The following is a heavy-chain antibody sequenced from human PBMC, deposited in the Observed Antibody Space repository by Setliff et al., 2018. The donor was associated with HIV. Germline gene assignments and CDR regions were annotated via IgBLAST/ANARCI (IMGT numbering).Heavy chain of an antibody. Sequence: GASVKVSCKASGYTFTSYGISWVRQAPGHGLEWMGGIIPVSGTTNYAQKVQGRVTLSADESTSTAYMELSRLISDDTAVYYCARESRDIVATSPLDYWGQGTLVTSPQ. J-gene: IGHJ4*02. V-gene: IGHV1-69*13. CDR2: IIPVSGTT. CDR3: ARESRDIVATSPLDY. CDR1: GYTFTSYG. D-gene: IGHD5-12*01.